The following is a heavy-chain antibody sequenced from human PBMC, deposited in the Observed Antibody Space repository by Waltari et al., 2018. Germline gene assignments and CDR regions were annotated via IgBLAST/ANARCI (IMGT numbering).Heavy chain of an antibody. V-gene: IGHV1-24*01. CDR1: GTPPPELS. D-gene: IGHD6-6*01. CDR3: AAGSSSHTGYGMDV. J-gene: IGHJ6*02. Sequence: QVQLVQSGAEVKKPGASVKVSCKVSGTPPPELSSPWVRRSPGKGLEWMGGFDPEDGETIYAQKFQGRVTMTEDTSTDTAYMELSSLRSEDTAVYYCAAGSSSHTGYGMDVWGQGTTVTVSS. CDR2: FDPEDGET.